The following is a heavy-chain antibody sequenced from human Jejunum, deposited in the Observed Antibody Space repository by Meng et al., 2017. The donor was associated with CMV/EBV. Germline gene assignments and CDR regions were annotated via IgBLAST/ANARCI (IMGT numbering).Heavy chain of an antibody. CDR3: ARDPQVVTTTPFFDY. Sequence: GTVSSYTITWVRQAHGQGLEWMGRIIPILGTPNYAQRFQGRLTITADRSTNTVYMILSSLRSEDTAVYYCARDPQVVTTTPFFDYWGQGSLVTVSS. CDR1: GTVSSYT. CDR2: IIPILGTP. V-gene: IGHV1-69*08. J-gene: IGHJ4*02. D-gene: IGHD2-21*02.